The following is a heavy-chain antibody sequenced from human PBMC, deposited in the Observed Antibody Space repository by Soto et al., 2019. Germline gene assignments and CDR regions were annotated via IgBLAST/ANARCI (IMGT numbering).Heavy chain of an antibody. CDR3: ARGGPPIDY. CDR2: SNAGNGNT. CDR1: GYTFSSYA. J-gene: IGHJ4*02. D-gene: IGHD3-10*01. V-gene: IGHV1-3*05. Sequence: QVQLVQSGAEEKKPGASVKVSCKASGYTFSSYAMHWVRQAPGQRLEGMGWSNAGNGNTKYSQKFQGRVTVSRDTSASTAYMELSSLRSEDTAVYYCARGGPPIDYWGQGTLVTVSS.